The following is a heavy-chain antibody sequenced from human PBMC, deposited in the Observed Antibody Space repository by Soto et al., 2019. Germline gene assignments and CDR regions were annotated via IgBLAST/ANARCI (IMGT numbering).Heavy chain of an antibody. CDR2: INHSGST. J-gene: IGHJ5*02. CDR1: GGSFSGYY. CDR3: ARGGTIFGQPEWGRGWFDP. D-gene: IGHD3-3*01. Sequence: QVQLQQWGAGLLKPSETLSLTCAVYGGSFSGYYWSWIRQPPGKGLEWLGEINHSGSTNYNPSLKSRVTISVDTFKNQFSLKLSSVTAADTAVYYCARGGTIFGQPEWGRGWFDPWGQGTLVTVSS. V-gene: IGHV4-34*01.